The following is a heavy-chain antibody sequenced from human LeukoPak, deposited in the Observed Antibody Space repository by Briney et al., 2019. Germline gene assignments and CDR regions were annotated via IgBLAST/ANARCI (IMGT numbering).Heavy chain of an antibody. J-gene: IGHJ4*02. CDR3: AKDGSAYTGSYIDY. V-gene: IGHV3-33*06. CDR1: GFTFSSSA. CDR2: IWYDGSKK. Sequence: GGSLRLSCAASGFTFSSSAMHWVRQAPGKGLEWVAVIWYDGSKKYYVDSVKGRFTISRDDSKNTLYLETNRLRAEDTALYYCAKDGSAYTGSYIDYWGQGTLVTVSS. D-gene: IGHD1-26*01.